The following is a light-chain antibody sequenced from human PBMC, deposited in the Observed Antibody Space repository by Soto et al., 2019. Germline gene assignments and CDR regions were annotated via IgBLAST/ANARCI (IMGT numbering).Light chain of an antibody. CDR1: KSVLYSSNNKNY. Sequence: DIVMTQSPDSLAVSLGERATINCKSSKSVLYSSNNKNYLAWYQQRPGQPPKLLIYWPSTRKSGVPDRFSGRGSGTDFTLTITSLKAEDVAVYSCQQYESTPPTFGQGTKLEIK. CDR2: WPS. V-gene: IGKV4-1*01. CDR3: QQYESTPPT. J-gene: IGKJ2*01.